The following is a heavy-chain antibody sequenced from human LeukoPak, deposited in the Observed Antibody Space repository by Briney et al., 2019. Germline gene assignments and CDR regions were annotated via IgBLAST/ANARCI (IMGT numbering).Heavy chain of an antibody. D-gene: IGHD1-26*01. CDR1: GFTLSNYW. V-gene: IGHV3-74*01. J-gene: IGHJ6*03. CDR2: INSDGSST. Sequence: GGSLSLSCAASGFTLSNYWMHWVRQAPGKGLVWVSRINSDGSSTSYADSVKGRFTISRDNAKNTLYLQMNSLRAEDTAVYYCARVSSGSYFRYYYYYMDVWGKGTTVTVSS. CDR3: ARVSSGSYFRYYYYYMDV.